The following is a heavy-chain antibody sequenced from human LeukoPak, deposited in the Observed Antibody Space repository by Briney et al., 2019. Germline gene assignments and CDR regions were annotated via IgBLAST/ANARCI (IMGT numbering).Heavy chain of an antibody. CDR1: GFSFSSYE. V-gene: IGHV3-48*01. CDR2: ISRSSATV. Sequence: GGSLRLSCAASGFSFSSYEINWVRQAPGKGLEWVSYISRSSATVYYAGSVQGRFTISRDNAKNLLYLQMNSLRAEDTAVYYCARVEGTTGQGFDYWGQGALVTVSS. D-gene: IGHD1-26*01. J-gene: IGHJ4*02. CDR3: ARVEGTTGQGFDY.